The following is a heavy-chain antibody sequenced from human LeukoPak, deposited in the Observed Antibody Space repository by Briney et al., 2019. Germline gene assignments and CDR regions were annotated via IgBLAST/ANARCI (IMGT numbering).Heavy chain of an antibody. CDR3: ARDDMAVAGIPFDY. CDR2: IYSSGNT. J-gene: IGHJ4*02. CDR1: GGSISSYF. Sequence: PSETLSLTCTVSGGSISSYFWSWIRQPAGKGLEWIGRIYSSGNTNNNPSLKSRVTMSIDTSKNEFSLTLSSVTAADTAVYYCARDDMAVAGIPFDYWGQGTLVTVSS. D-gene: IGHD6-19*01. V-gene: IGHV4-4*07.